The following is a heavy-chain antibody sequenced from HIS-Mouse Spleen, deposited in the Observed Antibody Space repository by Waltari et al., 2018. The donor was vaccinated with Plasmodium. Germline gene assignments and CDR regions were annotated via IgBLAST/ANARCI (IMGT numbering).Heavy chain of an antibody. CDR1: GGSFSGYY. CDR2: INHSGST. D-gene: IGHD2-15*01. J-gene: IGHJ4*02. CDR3: ARLVVVASKDSY. Sequence: QVQLQQWGAGLLKPSETLSLTCAVYGGSFSGYYWSWIRQPPGKGLEWMGEINHSGSTNSNPAIKIGVTISVDTSKNQFSLKLSSVTAADTAVYYCARLVVVASKDSYWGQGTLVTVSS. V-gene: IGHV4-34*01.